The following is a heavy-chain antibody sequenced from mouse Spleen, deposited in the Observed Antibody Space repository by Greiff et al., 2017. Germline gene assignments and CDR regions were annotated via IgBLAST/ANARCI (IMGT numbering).Heavy chain of an antibody. CDR2: IRSKSNNYAT. CDR3: VRRPYAMDY. V-gene: IGHV10-1*01. Sequence: DVKLVESGGGLVQPKGSLKLSCAASGFSFNTYAMNWVRQAPGKGLEWVARIRSKSNNYATYYADSVKDRFTISRDDSESMLYLQMNNLKTEDTAMYYCVRRPYAMDYWGQGTSVTVSS. CDR1: GFSFNTYA. J-gene: IGHJ4*01.